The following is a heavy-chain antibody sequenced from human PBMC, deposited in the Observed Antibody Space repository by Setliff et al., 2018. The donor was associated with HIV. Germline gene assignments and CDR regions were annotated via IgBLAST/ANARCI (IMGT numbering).Heavy chain of an antibody. CDR1: GGSISSSNW. J-gene: IGHJ4*02. D-gene: IGHD4-17*01. V-gene: IGHV4-4*02. CDR3: ARDIWAYGLMGS. CDR2: IYFSGHT. Sequence: SETLSLTCAVSGGSISSSNWWSWVRQPPGKGLEWIGEIYFSGHTNYNPSLKSRVTLSLDNSKNQFSLKLTSVTAADTAVYYCARDIWAYGLMGSRGQGTLVTVSS.